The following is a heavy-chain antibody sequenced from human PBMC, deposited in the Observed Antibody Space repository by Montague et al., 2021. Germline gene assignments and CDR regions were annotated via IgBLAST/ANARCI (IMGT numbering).Heavy chain of an antibody. V-gene: IGHV4-59*11. CDR3: ERDQHFSCWDHWFGP. CDR1: GGSISSHY. D-gene: IGHD1-26*01. J-gene: IGHJ5*02. CDR2: VYYRGNM. Sequence: SETLSLTCTVSGGSISSHYWSWVRQPPGKGLEWIGCVYYRGNMAHNSSLKSRLNMLVETAKNQVSLKLKSVTAADTAVYYCERDQHFSCWDHWFGPWGQGILVTVSS.